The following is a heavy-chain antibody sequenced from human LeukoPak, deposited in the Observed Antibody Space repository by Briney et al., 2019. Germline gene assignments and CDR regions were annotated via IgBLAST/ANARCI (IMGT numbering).Heavy chain of an antibody. Sequence: SETLSLTCAVYGGSFSGYYWSWIRQPPGKGLEWIGEINHRGSTNYNPSLKSRVTVSVDTSKNQFSLKLSSVTAADTAVYYCARGREMATIMFDYWGQGTLVTVSS. D-gene: IGHD5-24*01. CDR1: GGSFSGYY. CDR2: INHRGST. CDR3: ARGREMATIMFDY. J-gene: IGHJ4*02. V-gene: IGHV4-34*01.